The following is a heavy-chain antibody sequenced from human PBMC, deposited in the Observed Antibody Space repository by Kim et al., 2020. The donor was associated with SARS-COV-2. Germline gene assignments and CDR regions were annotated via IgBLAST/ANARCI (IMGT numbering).Heavy chain of an antibody. D-gene: IGHD6-13*01. V-gene: IGHV3-23*01. CDR3: SKDESSNWIDY. Sequence: GGSLRLSCAASGFTFSSYAMSWVRQAPGKGLEWVSAISDNGGSTYYADSMQGRFTTTRDTSKNTLYLQMNSLTDEETADYYWSKDESSNWIDYSGQGTLV. CDR2: ISDNGGST. CDR1: GFTFSSYA. J-gene: IGHJ4*02.